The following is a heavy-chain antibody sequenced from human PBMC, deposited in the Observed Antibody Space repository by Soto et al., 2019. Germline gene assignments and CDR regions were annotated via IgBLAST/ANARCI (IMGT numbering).Heavy chain of an antibody. V-gene: IGHV1-69*01. CDR2: IIPIFGTA. CDR1: GGTFSSYA. D-gene: IGHD3-10*01. CDR3: ARGNISLWFEFDAFDI. Sequence: QVQLVQSGAEVKKPGSSVKVSCKASGGTFSSYAISWVRQAPGQGLEWMGGIIPIFGTANYAQKFQGRVTITADESTSTDYMELSSLRSEDTAVYYCARGNISLWFEFDAFDIWGQGTMVTVSS. J-gene: IGHJ3*02.